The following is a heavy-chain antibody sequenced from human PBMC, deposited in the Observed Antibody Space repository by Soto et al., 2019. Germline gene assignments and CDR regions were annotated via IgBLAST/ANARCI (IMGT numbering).Heavy chain of an antibody. CDR3: ARERGDTAMVTFGY. V-gene: IGHV1-69*13. CDR2: IIPIFGTA. J-gene: IGHJ4*02. Sequence: ASVKVSCKASGGTFSSYAISWVRQAPGQGLEWMGGIIPIFGTANYAQKFQGRVTITADESTSTAYMELSSLRSEDTAVYYCARERGDTAMVTFGYWGQGTLVTVSS. D-gene: IGHD5-18*01. CDR1: GGTFSSYA.